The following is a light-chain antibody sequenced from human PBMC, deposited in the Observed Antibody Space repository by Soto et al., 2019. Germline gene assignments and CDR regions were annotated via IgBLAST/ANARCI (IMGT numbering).Light chain of an antibody. V-gene: IGLV2-14*01. J-gene: IGLJ3*02. CDR1: SSDVGRYNY. CDR2: AVN. Sequence: QSALTQPASVSGSPGQSITISCTGTSSDVGRYNYVSWYQHHPGKAPKLMIYAVNNRPSGVSDRFSGFKSGNTASLTISGLQAEDEADYYCSSYTGISTTLVVFGGGTKVTVL. CDR3: SSYTGISTTLVV.